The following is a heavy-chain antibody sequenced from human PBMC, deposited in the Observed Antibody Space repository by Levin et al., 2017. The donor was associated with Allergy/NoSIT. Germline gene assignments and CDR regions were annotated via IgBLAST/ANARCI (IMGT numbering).Heavy chain of an antibody. CDR1: GFTVSSNY. J-gene: IGHJ4*02. V-gene: IGHV3-53*01. Sequence: RAGGSLRLSCAASGFTVSSNYMTWVRQAPGEGLECVSLLYSGGSTYYADSVKGRFTISRDNSKNTLYLQMHSLRADDTAVYYCARVRSVGSAAGTVDYWGQGTLVTVSS. CDR3: ARVRSVGSAAGTVDY. D-gene: IGHD6-13*01. CDR2: LYSGGST.